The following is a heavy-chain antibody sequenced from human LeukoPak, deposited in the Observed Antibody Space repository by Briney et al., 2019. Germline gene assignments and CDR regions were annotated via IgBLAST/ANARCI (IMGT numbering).Heavy chain of an antibody. D-gene: IGHD6-13*01. CDR2: ICYSGSS. J-gene: IGHJ5*02. CDR3: ARGNEGYSTPGRKNWFDP. CDR1: GSSLSSISYY. Sequence: SETLSLTCTVSGSSLSSISYYWGWIRQPPGKGLEWVANICYSGSSYYNPSLKSRVTMSVDTSKNQFSLKLSSVTAADTAVYYCARGNEGYSTPGRKNWFDPWGQGTLVTVSS. V-gene: IGHV4-39*07.